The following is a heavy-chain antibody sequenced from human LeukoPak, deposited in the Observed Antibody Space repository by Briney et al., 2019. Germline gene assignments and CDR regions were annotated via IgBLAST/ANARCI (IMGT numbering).Heavy chain of an antibody. Sequence: GGSLRLSCAASGFTFSSYSMNWVRQAPGKGLEWVSYISSSSSTIYYADSVKGRFTISRDNSKNTLYLQMNSLRPEDTAVYFCAKDQGGTAMITSIVDYWGQGTLVTVSS. V-gene: IGHV3-48*01. CDR3: AKDQGGTAMITSIVDY. CDR2: ISSSSSTI. J-gene: IGHJ4*02. D-gene: IGHD5-18*01. CDR1: GFTFSSYS.